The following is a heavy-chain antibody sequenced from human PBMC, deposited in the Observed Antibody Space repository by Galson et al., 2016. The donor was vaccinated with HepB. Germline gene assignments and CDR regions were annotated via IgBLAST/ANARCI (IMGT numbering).Heavy chain of an antibody. CDR2: ISYDGGTR. D-gene: IGHD1-7*01. CDR1: GFTSSSYA. V-gene: IGHV3-30-3*01. J-gene: IGHJ3*02. Sequence: SLRLSCAASGFTSSSYAMHWVRQASGKGLEWVAVISYDGGTRYYADSVKRRFSMSRDNPKNTLFLQMDSLRADDTAVYYCARALSSPGTPENAFDIWGQGTLVTVSS. CDR3: ARALSSPGTPENAFDI.